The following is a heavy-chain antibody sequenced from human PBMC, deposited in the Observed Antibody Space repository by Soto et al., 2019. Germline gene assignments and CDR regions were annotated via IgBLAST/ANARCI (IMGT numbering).Heavy chain of an antibody. Sequence: QVQLVESGGGVVQPGRSLRLSCAASGFTFSSYGMHWVRQAPGKGLEWVAVISYDGSNKYYADSVKGRFTISRANSXNTLYMQMNSLRTEDTAVYYWAKENYVWGSYHIDYWGQGTLVTVSS. V-gene: IGHV3-30*18. CDR2: ISYDGSNK. CDR3: AKENYVWGSYHIDY. J-gene: IGHJ4*02. D-gene: IGHD3-16*02. CDR1: GFTFSSYG.